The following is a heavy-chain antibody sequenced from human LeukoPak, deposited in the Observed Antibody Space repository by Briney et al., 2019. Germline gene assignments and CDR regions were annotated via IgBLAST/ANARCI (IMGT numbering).Heavy chain of an antibody. Sequence: GGSLRLSCAASGFTFSDYHMSWIRQAPGKGLEWISYISSSGSFTNYVDSVEGRFTVSRDNSKNSLYMQMNSLRADDTAVYYCARARGSVGYFDLWGRGTLVTVSS. CDR3: ARARGSVGYFDL. CDR1: GFTFSDYH. V-gene: IGHV3-11*05. D-gene: IGHD3-10*01. J-gene: IGHJ2*01. CDR2: ISSSGSFT.